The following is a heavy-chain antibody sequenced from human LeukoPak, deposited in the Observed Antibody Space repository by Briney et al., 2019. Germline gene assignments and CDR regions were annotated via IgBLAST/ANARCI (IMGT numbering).Heavy chain of an antibody. CDR1: GGSFSGYY. J-gene: IGHJ4*02. V-gene: IGHV4-34*01. Sequence: SETLSLTCAVYGGSFSGYYWTWIRQPPGKGLEWVGEVNHSGSTKYNPSLKSRVTISVDTSKNQFSLKLSSVTAADTAMYYCASPGGDEYYYGSGSQPRDYWGQGTLVTVSS. CDR3: ASPGGDEYYYGSGSQPRDY. D-gene: IGHD3-10*01. CDR2: VNHSGST.